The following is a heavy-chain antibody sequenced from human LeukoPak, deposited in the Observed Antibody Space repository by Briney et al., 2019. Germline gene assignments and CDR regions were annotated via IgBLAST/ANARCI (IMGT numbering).Heavy chain of an antibody. CDR1: GGSFSGYY. J-gene: IGHJ4*02. D-gene: IGHD6-19*01. V-gene: IGHV4-34*01. CDR2: INHSGST. Sequence: TTSETLSLTCAVYGGSFSGYYWSWIRQPPGKGLEWIGEINHSGSTNYNPSLKSRVTISVDTSKNQFSLKLSSVTAADTAVYYCARDPPVAGTSWGQGTLVTVSS. CDR3: ARDPPVAGTS.